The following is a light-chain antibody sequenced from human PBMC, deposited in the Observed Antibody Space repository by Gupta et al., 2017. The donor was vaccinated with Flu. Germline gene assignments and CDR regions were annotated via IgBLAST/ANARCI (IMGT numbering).Light chain of an antibody. J-gene: IGLJ2*01. V-gene: IGLV2-14*01. CDR2: EVT. Sequence: TSSSTGTSSAFGAYDYVSWYQQHPGTAPKLLIYEVTNRPAGVSNRFSGSKSRTTASLTTSGLQTEDEADYYCSSYTSTSSDVVFGGGTTLTVL. CDR3: SSYTSTSSDVV. CDR1: SSAFGAYDY.